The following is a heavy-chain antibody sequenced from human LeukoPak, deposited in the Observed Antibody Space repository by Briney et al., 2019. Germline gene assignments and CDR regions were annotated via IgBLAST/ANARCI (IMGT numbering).Heavy chain of an antibody. J-gene: IGHJ4*02. CDR1: GGSMSSDY. CDR2: MFGNGGT. CDR3: ARQTAKKWDLPGSFDS. D-gene: IGHD1-26*01. Sequence: PSETLSLTCSVAGGSMSSDYWSWIRQSPGKGLEWIGRMFGNGGTNYSPSFQRRATMSVDTSTRRLSLRLHSVTAADTAVYYCARQTAKKWDLPGSFDSWGQGILVTVSS. V-gene: IGHV4-59*08.